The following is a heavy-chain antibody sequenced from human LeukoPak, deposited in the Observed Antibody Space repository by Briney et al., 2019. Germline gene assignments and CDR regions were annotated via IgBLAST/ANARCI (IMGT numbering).Heavy chain of an antibody. CDR2: IYPGDSDT. V-gene: IGHV5-51*01. CDR1: GYSFSDYW. Sequence: GDSLKISCKGSGYSFSDYWIGWVRQMPGKGLESMGIIYPGDSDTRYSPSFQGQVTVSADKSISTSYLQWSSLKASDTAMYYCARHGRTSYSTDYWGQGTLVTV. CDR3: ARHGRTSYSTDY. D-gene: IGHD6-13*01. J-gene: IGHJ4*02.